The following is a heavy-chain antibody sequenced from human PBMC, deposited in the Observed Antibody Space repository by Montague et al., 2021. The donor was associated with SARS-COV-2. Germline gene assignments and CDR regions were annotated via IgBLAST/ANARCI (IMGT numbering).Heavy chain of an antibody. J-gene: IGHJ4*02. V-gene: IGHV3-11*04. CDR1: GFTFSDYY. CDR3: ANLYSYGS. CDR2: ISDTGTPI. D-gene: IGHD5-18*01. Sequence: SLRLSCAASGFTFSDYYMAWIRQAPGKGLEWVSYISDTGTPISYADSVKGRFTISRDNAKNSLYLQMNSLRAEDTAVYYCANLYSYGSWGQGTLVTVSS.